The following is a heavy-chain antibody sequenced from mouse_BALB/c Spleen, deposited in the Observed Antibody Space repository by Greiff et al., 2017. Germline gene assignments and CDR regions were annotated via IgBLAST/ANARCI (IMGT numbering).Heavy chain of an antibody. Sequence: VQLQQSGAELVRPGASVKLSCKASGYTFTSYWINWVKQRPGQGLEWIGNIYPSDSYTNYNQKFKDKATLTVDKSSSTAYMQLSSPTSEDSAVYYCTRKSTATLYAMDYWGQGTSVTVSS. CDR2: IYPSDSYT. V-gene: IGHV1-69*02. D-gene: IGHD1-2*01. J-gene: IGHJ4*01. CDR3: TRKSTATLYAMDY. CDR1: GYTFTSYW.